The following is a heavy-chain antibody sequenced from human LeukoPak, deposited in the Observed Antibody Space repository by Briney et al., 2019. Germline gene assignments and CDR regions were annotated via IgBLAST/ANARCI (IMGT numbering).Heavy chain of an antibody. CDR2: ISNGNSYI. CDR1: GLTFSSYT. Sequence: PAGSLRLSCAASGLTFSSYTMNWVRQAPGQGLEWVSSISNGNSYIYYADSVKGRFTISRDNAKSSLYLQMNSLRPEDTAVYYCAKVATSSHPFDFWGKGTLVTVSS. V-gene: IGHV3-21*01. J-gene: IGHJ4*02. CDR3: AKVATSSHPFDF.